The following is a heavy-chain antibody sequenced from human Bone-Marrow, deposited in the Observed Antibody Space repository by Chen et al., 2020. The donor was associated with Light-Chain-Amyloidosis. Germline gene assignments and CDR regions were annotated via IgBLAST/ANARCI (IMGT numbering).Heavy chain of an antibody. D-gene: IGHD6-19*01. CDR3: SIRIAVPGANEET. J-gene: IGHJ5*02. CDR2: IYYSGAA. Sequence: QLQLQESGPGLVKPSETLSLTCTVSDGSINSGDYYWGWLRQSPGKGLEWIGSIYYSGAAFYNPSLRSRVTISRDTSKNLLSLRLTSVTAADTAVYYFSIRIAVPGANEETWGQGTLVTVSS. CDR1: DGSINSGDYY. V-gene: IGHV4-39*02.